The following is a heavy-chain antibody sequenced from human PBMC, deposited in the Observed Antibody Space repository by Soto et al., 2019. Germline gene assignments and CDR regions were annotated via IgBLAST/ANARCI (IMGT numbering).Heavy chain of an antibody. CDR3: ARDLWPYSSSWYGGEADY. CDR2: IWYDGSNK. CDR1: GFTFSSYG. D-gene: IGHD6-13*01. Sequence: QVQLVESGGGVVQPGRSLRLSCAASGFTFSSYGMHWVHQAPGKGLEWVAVIWYDGSNKYYADSVKGRFTISRDNSKNTLSLQMNCLRAEDTAVYYCARDLWPYSSSWYGGEADYWGQATLVTVSS. V-gene: IGHV3-33*01. J-gene: IGHJ4*02.